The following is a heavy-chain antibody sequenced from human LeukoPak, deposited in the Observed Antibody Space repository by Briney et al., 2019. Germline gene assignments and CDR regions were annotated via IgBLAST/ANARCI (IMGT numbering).Heavy chain of an antibody. J-gene: IGHJ1*01. Sequence: GGSLRLSCAASGFTFSSYAMSWVRQAPGKGLEWVSAISGSGGSTYYADSVKGRFTISRDNSKNTLYLQMNSLRAEDTAVYYCAKDSMITFGRVIVRRYFQHWGQGTLVTVSS. V-gene: IGHV3-23*01. CDR3: AKDSMITFGRVIVRRYFQH. D-gene: IGHD3-16*02. CDR2: ISGSGGST. CDR1: GFTFSSYA.